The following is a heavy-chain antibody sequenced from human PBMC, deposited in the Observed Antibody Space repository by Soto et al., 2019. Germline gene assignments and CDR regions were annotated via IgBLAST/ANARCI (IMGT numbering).Heavy chain of an antibody. J-gene: IGHJ3*02. CDR2: IDPSDSYT. Sequence: GESLKISCKGSGYSFTSYWISWVRQMPGKGLEWMGRIDPSDSYTNYSPSFQGHVTISADKPISTAYLQWSSLKASDTAMYYCARHFSNYGQWLPRDAFDIWGQGTMVTVSS. V-gene: IGHV5-10-1*01. D-gene: IGHD6-19*01. CDR3: ARHFSNYGQWLPRDAFDI. CDR1: GYSFTSYW.